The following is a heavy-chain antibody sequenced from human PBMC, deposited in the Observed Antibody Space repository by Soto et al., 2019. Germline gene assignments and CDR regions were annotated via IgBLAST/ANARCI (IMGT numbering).Heavy chain of an antibody. CDR3: ARELGLVVTARSDRREYYFDY. D-gene: IGHD2-21*02. J-gene: IGHJ4*02. V-gene: IGHV1-69*10. Sequence: ASVKVSCKASGGTFSSYAISWVRQAPGQGLEWMGGIIPILGIANYAQKFQGRVTITADKSTSTAYMELSSLRSEDTAVYYGARELGLVVTARSDRREYYFDYWGQGTLVTVSS. CDR2: IIPILGIA. CDR1: GGTFSSYA.